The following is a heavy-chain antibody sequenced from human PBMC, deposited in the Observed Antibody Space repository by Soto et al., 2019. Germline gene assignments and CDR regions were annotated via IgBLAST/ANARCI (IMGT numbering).Heavy chain of an antibody. CDR3: ARQNVLVGATTFDY. D-gene: IGHD1-26*01. V-gene: IGHV4-4*07. CDR2: IYTSGST. J-gene: IGHJ4*02. Sequence: SETLSLTCTVSGGSISSYYWSWIRQPAGKGLEWIGRIYTSGSTNYNPSLKSRVTMSVDTSKNQFSLKLSSVTAADTAVYYCARQNVLVGATTFDYWGQGTLVTV. CDR1: GGSISSYY.